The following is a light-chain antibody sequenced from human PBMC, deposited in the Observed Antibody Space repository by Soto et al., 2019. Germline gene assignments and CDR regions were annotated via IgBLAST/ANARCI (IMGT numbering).Light chain of an antibody. J-gene: IGKJ3*01. CDR3: QHTSSTPFT. V-gene: IGKV1-39*01. CDR2: GAS. CDR1: QSISRY. Sequence: DIQMTQSASSLSASIGDRVTITCGASQSISRYLNWYQEEPGKAPKLLIYGASTLQRGVPSRFSGSGSGTDFTLTISSLQPEDFATYYCQHTSSTPFTFGPGTKVD.